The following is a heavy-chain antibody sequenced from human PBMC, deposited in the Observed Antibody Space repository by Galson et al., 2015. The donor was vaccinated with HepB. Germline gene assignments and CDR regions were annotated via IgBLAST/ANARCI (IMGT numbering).Heavy chain of an antibody. J-gene: IGHJ5*02. CDR2: IYYSGST. CDR1: GGSVSSGSYY. Sequence: ETLSLTCTVSGGSVSSGSYYWSWIRQPPGKGLEWIGYIYYSGSTNYNPSLKSRVTISVDTSKNQFSLKLSSVTAADTAVYYCATIPTTSGWFDPWGQGTLVTVSS. V-gene: IGHV4-61*01. D-gene: IGHD1-1*01. CDR3: ATIPTTSGWFDP.